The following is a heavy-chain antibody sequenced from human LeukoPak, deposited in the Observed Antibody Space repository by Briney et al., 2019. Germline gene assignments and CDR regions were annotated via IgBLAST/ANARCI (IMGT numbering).Heavy chain of an antibody. CDR3: ARGGYSYGEPYYFDY. J-gene: IGHJ4*02. V-gene: IGHV1-18*01. CDR1: GYTFTSYG. CDR2: ISAYNGNT. Sequence: ASVKVSCKASGYTFTSYGISWVRQAPGQGLEWMGWISAYNGNTNYAQKLQGRVTMTTDTSTSTAYMELRSLRSDDTAVYYCARGGYSYGEPYYFDYWGQGTLVTVSS. D-gene: IGHD5-18*01.